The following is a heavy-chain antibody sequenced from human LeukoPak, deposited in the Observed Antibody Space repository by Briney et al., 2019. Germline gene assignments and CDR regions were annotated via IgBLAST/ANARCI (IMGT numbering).Heavy chain of an antibody. CDR3: ARDQLYCSGGICYFDY. D-gene: IGHD2-15*01. CDR2: VSSDGRST. V-gene: IGHV3-74*03. CDR1: GFTFRSYW. Sequence: GGSLRLSCAASGFTFRSYWMHWVRQAPGKGLVWVSRVSSDGRSTTSADSVKGRFSISRDNAKNTLYLQMNGLRTEDTAVYYCARDQLYCSGGICYFDYWGQGTLVTVSS. J-gene: IGHJ4*02.